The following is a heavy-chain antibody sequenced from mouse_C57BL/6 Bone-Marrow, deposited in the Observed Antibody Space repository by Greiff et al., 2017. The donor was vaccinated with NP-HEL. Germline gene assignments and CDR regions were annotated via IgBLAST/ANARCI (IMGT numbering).Heavy chain of an antibody. J-gene: IGHJ3*01. D-gene: IGHD1-1*01. V-gene: IGHV1-81*01. Sequence: VQVVESGAELARPGASVKLSCKASGYTFTSYGISWVKQRTGQGLEWIGEIYPRSGNTYYNEKFKGKATLTADKSSSTAYMELRSLTSEDSAVYFCARGVGFAYWGQGTLVTVSA. CDR2: IYPRSGNT. CDR3: ARGVGFAY. CDR1: GYTFTSYG.